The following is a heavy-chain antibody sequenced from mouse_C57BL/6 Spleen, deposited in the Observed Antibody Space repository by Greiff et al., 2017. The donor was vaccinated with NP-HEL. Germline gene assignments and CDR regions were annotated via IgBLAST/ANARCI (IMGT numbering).Heavy chain of an antibody. D-gene: IGHD6-1*01. CDR3: ARGKGSYPDYAMDY. CDR2: INPNYGTT. V-gene: IGHV1-39*01. CDR1: GYSFTDYN. Sequence: VQLKESGPELVKPGASVKISCKASGYSFTDYNMNWVKQSNGKSLEWIGVINPNYGTTSYNQKFKGKATLTVDQSSSTAYMQLNSLTSEDSAVYYCARGKGSYPDYAMDYWGQGTSVTFSS. J-gene: IGHJ4*01.